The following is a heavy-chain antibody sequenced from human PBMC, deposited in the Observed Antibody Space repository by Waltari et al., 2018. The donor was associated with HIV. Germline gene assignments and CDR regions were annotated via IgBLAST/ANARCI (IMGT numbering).Heavy chain of an antibody. Sequence: QVQLQQWGAGLLKPSETLSLTCAVYGGSFSGYYWIWIRQPPGKGLEWNGEINHSGSTNYNPSLKSRVTISVDTSKNQFSLKLSSVTAADTAVYYCARARGWVTTKGLYYYYGMDVWGQGTTVTVSS. CDR3: ARARGWVTTKGLYYYYGMDV. J-gene: IGHJ6*02. D-gene: IGHD4-17*01. CDR1: GGSFSGYY. CDR2: INHSGST. V-gene: IGHV4-34*01.